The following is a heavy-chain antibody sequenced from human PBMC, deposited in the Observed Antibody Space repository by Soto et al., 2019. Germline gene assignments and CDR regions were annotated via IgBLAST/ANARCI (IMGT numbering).Heavy chain of an antibody. CDR3: ARDTRTGTGPYYYYGMDV. CDR1: GGSISSYY. V-gene: IGHV4-59*01. J-gene: IGHJ6*02. D-gene: IGHD1-7*01. CDR2: IYYSGST. Sequence: SETLSLTCTVPGGSISSYYWSWIRQPPGKGLEWIGYIYYSGSTNYNPSLKSRITISVDTSKNQFSLKLSSVTAADTAVYYCARDTRTGTGPYYYYGMDVWGQGTTVTVSS.